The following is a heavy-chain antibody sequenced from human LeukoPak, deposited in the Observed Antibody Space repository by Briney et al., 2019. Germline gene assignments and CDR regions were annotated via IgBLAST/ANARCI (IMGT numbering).Heavy chain of an antibody. CDR1: GYTFTSYG. CDR3: ARAGAVTTTGPFDY. D-gene: IGHD4-11*01. CDR2: ISAYNGNT. Sequence: ASVKVSCKASGYTFTSYGISWVRQAPGQGLEWMGWISAYNGNTNYAQKFQGRVTMTRDTSISTAYMELSRLRSDDTAVYYCARAGAVTTTGPFDYWGQGTLVTVSS. V-gene: IGHV1-18*01. J-gene: IGHJ4*02.